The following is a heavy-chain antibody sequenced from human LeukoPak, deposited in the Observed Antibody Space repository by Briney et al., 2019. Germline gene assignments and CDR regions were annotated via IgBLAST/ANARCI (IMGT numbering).Heavy chain of an antibody. D-gene: IGHD4-17*01. J-gene: IGHJ4*02. Sequence: SETLSLTCTVSGGSISSSSYYWGWIRQPPGKGLEWIGSIYYSGSTYYNPSLKSRVTISVDTSKNQFSLKLSSVTAADTAVYYCARDVEGQRFFGDTGGLFDYWGQGTLVTVSS. CDR3: ARDVEGQRFFGDTGGLFDY. V-gene: IGHV4-39*07. CDR2: IYYSGST. CDR1: GGSISSSSYY.